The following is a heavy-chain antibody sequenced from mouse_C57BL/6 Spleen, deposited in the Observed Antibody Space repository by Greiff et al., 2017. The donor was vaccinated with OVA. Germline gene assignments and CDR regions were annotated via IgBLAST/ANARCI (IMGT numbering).Heavy chain of an antibody. CDR1: GYSFTDYN. V-gene: IGHV1-39*01. CDR3: ANDYYGSSYVRDYYAMDY. D-gene: IGHD1-1*01. Sequence: EVQLQQSGPELVKPGASVKISCKASGYSFTDYNMNWVKQSNGKSLEWIGVINPNYGTTSYNQKFKGKATLTVDQSSSTAYMQLNSLTSEDSAVYYCANDYYGSSYVRDYYAMDYWGQGTSVTVSS. CDR2: INPNYGTT. J-gene: IGHJ4*01.